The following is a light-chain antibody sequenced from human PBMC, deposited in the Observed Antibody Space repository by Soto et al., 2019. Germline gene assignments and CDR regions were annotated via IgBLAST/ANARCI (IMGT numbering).Light chain of an antibody. Sequence: QSALTQPASVSGSPGQSITNSCTGTSSDVSDYDYVSWYQQHPGKAPKLMIFDVSNRPSGVSNRFSGAKSGNTASLTISGLQAEDEADYYCSSYTSSSTVVFGGGTKLTVL. CDR3: SSYTSSSTVV. V-gene: IGLV2-14*03. CDR1: SSDVSDYDY. CDR2: DVS. J-gene: IGLJ2*01.